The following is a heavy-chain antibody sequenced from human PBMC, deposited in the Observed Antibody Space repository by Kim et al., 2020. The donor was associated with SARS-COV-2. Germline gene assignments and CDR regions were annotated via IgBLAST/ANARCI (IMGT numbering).Heavy chain of an antibody. D-gene: IGHD3-22*01. CDR1: GGSISGGGYY. CDR2: VYYSGST. V-gene: IGHV4-31*03. CDR3: ARSPMIVVVIGAFDI. Sequence: SETLSLTCTVSGGSISGGGYYWSWIRQHPGKGLEWIGYVYYSGSTYYNPSLKSRVTISVDTSKNQFSLKLTSVTAADTAVYYCARSPMIVVVIGAFDIWGHGRMVAVAS. J-gene: IGHJ3*02.